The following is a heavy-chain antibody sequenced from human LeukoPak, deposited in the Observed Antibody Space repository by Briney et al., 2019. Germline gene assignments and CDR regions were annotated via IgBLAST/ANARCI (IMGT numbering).Heavy chain of an antibody. J-gene: IGHJ3*02. CDR2: IYSGGST. D-gene: IGHD6-6*01. CDR3: ARVVHGLYDAFDI. V-gene: IGHV3-66*01. CDR1: GFTFDDYA. Sequence: QAGGSLRLSCAASGFTFDDYAMHWVRQAPGKGLEWVSVIYSGGSTYYADSVKGRFTISRDNSKNTLYLQMNSLRAEDTAVYYCARVVHGLYDAFDIWGQGTMVTVSS.